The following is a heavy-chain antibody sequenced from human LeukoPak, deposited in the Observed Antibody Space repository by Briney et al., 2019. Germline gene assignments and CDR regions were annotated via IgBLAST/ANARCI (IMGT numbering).Heavy chain of an antibody. CDR1: GYTLTELS. CDR2: FYPEDGET. CDR3: ATSSSYGHLFGY. Sequence: GASVTVSCKVSGYTLTELSMHWVGQAPGKGLEWMGGFYPEDGETIYAQKFQGRVTITEDKSTHTAYMELSSLRSEDTAVYYCATSSSYGHLFGYWGQGTLVTVSS. V-gene: IGHV1-24*01. J-gene: IGHJ4*02. D-gene: IGHD5-18*01.